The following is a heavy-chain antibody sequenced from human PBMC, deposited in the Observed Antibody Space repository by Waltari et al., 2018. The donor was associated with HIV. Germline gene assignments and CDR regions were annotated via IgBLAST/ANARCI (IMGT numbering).Heavy chain of an antibody. CDR2: IDHIGST. J-gene: IGHJ1*01. V-gene: IGHV4-34*02. CDR3: ARGPHTSIFGVVKYFQP. Sequence: QVQLQQWDTGLLMPSKTLSLTCAVYGGSFTAYYWTWIRQSPGNGLEWIGEIDHIGSTNYNPSLKSRVTISVDASKNQFSLKLTSVTAADTGLYYCARGPHTSIFGVVKYFQPWGQGTLVIVSS. D-gene: IGHD3-3*01. CDR1: GGSFTAYY.